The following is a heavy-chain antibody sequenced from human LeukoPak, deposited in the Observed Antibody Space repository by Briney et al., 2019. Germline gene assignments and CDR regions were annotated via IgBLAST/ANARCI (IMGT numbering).Heavy chain of an antibody. D-gene: IGHD1-14*01. CDR2: ISYDGSNK. Sequence: GRSLRLSCAASGFTFSSYAMHWVRQAPGKGLEWVAVISYDGSNKYYADSVKGRFTISRDNAKNSLSLQMNSLRAEDTAVYYCARSPAGANYYLDVWGKGTTVTISS. V-gene: IGHV3-30*04. CDR1: GFTFSSYA. CDR3: ARSPAGANYYLDV. J-gene: IGHJ6*03.